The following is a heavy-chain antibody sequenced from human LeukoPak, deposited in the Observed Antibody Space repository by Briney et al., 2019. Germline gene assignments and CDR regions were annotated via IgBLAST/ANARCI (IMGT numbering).Heavy chain of an antibody. CDR1: GYTFTNFG. D-gene: IGHD4-17*01. CDR2: ISAYNGNT. CDR3: ARDRDYGDYNTQDLFVY. Sequence: ASVKVSCKASGYTFTNFGISWVRQAPGQGLEWMGWISAYNGNTNYAQRLQGRVTMTTDTSTSTAYTELRSLRSDDTAVYYCARDRDYGDYNTQDLFVYWGQGTLVIVSS. J-gene: IGHJ4*02. V-gene: IGHV1-18*01.